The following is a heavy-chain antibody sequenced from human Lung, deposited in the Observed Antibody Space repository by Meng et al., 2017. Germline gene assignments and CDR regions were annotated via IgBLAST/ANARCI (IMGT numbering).Heavy chain of an antibody. CDR1: GGSISSSNW. J-gene: IGHJ4*02. CDR3: ARGLGEAVVPRTMFDY. D-gene: IGHD2-2*01. V-gene: IGHV4-4*02. CDR2: IYHSGGT. Sequence: VPVQASGPGLLKPSGTLSLTCGVSGGSISSSNWWSWVRQPPGKGLEWIGEIYHSGGTKYNPSLKSRVTISVDKSKNQFSLKLSSVTAADTAVYYCARGLGEAVVPRTMFDYWGQGTLVTVSS.